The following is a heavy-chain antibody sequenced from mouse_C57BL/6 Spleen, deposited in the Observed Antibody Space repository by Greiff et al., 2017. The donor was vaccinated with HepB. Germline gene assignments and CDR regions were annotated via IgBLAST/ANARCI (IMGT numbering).Heavy chain of an antibody. Sequence: EVQLVESGPELVKPGASVKISCKASGYTFTDYYMNWVKQSHGKSLEWIGDINPNNGGTSYNQKFKGKATLTVDKSSSTAYMELRSLTSEDSAVYYCARLPIYSNYFDYWGQGTTLTVSS. J-gene: IGHJ2*01. CDR2: INPNNGGT. CDR3: ARLPIYSNYFDY. CDR1: GYTFTDYY. D-gene: IGHD2-5*01. V-gene: IGHV1-26*01.